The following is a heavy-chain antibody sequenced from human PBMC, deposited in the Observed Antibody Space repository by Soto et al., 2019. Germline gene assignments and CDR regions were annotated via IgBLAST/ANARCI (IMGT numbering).Heavy chain of an antibody. D-gene: IGHD3-3*01. CDR1: GFSLTTSGVG. CDR2: IYWADDK. CDR3: AHRVLRAVFGLVTTTAIYFDF. J-gene: IGHJ4*02. V-gene: IGHV2-5*02. Sequence: QITLNESGPTPVKPRQTLTLTCTFSGFSLTTSGVGVGWIRQSPGKAPEWLALIYWADDKRYSPSLKSRLTITKDTSKNQVVLTMADLDPADTATYYCAHRVLRAVFGLVTTTAIYFDFWCQGTPVAVSS.